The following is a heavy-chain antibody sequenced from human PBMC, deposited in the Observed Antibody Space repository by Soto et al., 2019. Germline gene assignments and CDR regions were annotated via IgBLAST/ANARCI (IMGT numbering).Heavy chain of an antibody. J-gene: IGHJ6*02. D-gene: IGHD1-7*01. CDR1: GFTFSSYA. CDR2: ISGSGGST. Sequence: GGSLRLSCAASGFTFSSYAMSWVRQAPGKGLEWVSAISGSGGSTYYVDSVKGRFTISRDNSKNTLYLQMNSLRAEDTAVYYCATSRPDNWNCLSLYCNYGMDVWGQGTTVTVSS. V-gene: IGHV3-23*01. CDR3: ATSRPDNWNCLSLYCNYGMDV.